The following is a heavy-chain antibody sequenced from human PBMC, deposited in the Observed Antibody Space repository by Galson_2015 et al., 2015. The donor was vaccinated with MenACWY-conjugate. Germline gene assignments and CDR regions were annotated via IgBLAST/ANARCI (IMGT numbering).Heavy chain of an antibody. V-gene: IGHV5-51*01. CDR3: ARSVGMTSVYDQ. CDR2: VYPGDSDT. Sequence: QSGAEVKKPGESLKISCKASGYSFTSHWIAWVRQMPGKGLEWMGIVYPGDSDTRYSPSFQGQVTISADKSISTAYLQWTSLKPSDTAMYYCARSVGMTSVYDQWGQGTLVTVSS. D-gene: IGHD4-11*01. J-gene: IGHJ5*02. CDR1: GYSFTSHW.